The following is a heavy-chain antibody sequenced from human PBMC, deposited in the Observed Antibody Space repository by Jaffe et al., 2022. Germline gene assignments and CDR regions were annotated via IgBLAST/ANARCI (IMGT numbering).Heavy chain of an antibody. CDR3: AKDESSYYGSGSYYTH. Sequence: EVQLLESGGGLVQPGGSLRLSCAASGFTFSSYAMSWVRQAPGKGLEWVSAISGSGGSTYYADSVKGRFTISRDNSKNTLYLQMNSLRAEDTAVYYCAKDESSYYGSGSYYTHWGQGTLVTVSS. CDR2: ISGSGGST. J-gene: IGHJ4*02. CDR1: GFTFSSYA. D-gene: IGHD3-10*01. V-gene: IGHV3-23*01.